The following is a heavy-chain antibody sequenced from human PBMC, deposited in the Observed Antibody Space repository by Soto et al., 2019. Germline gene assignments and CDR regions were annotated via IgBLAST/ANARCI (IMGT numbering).Heavy chain of an antibody. CDR3: RSVAAAPDDAFDI. CDR1: GYSFTSYW. CDR2: IYPGDSDT. J-gene: IGHJ3*02. V-gene: IGHV5-51*01. D-gene: IGHD6-13*01. Sequence: GESLKISCKGSGYSFTSYWIGWVRQMPGKGLEWMGIIYPGDSDTRYSPSFQGQVTISADKSISTAYLQWSSLKASDTAMYYCRSVAAAPDDAFDIWGQGTMVTVSS.